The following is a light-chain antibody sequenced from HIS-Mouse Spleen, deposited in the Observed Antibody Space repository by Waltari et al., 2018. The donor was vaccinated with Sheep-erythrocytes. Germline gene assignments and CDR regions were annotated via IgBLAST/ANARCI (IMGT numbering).Light chain of an antibody. CDR2: QDS. CDR1: KLGDKY. V-gene: IGLV3-1*01. Sequence: SYELTQPPSVSVSPGQTASITCSGDKLGDKYACWYQQKPGQSPVLVIYQDSKRPSGFPEGFSGSNPGNPATLTISGTQAMDEADYYCQAWDSSTAWVFGGGTKLTVL. J-gene: IGLJ3*02. CDR3: QAWDSSTAWV.